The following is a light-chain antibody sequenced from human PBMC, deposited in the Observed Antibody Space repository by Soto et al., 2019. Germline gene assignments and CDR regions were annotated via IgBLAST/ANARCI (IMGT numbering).Light chain of an antibody. J-gene: IGKJ1*01. CDR3: QQSYSSPRT. Sequence: DIQMTQSPSSLSASVGDRVTITCRASQSISSYLNWYQQKPGKAPKLLIYAASSLQGGVPSRFSGSGSGTDFTLTISSLQPEDFATYYCQQSYSSPRTCGQGTKVEIK. V-gene: IGKV1-39*01. CDR1: QSISSY. CDR2: AAS.